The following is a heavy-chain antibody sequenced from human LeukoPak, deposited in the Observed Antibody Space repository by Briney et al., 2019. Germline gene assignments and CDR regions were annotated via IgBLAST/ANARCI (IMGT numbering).Heavy chain of an antibody. J-gene: IGHJ1*01. CDR3: AKGGGTSNYVPLIH. D-gene: IGHD3-10*01. V-gene: IGHV3-23*01. Sequence: GGSLRLSCAASGFAFSSYAMTWVRQAPGKGLEWGSIISGSDGATYYADSVKGRFTIHRDNSQNKVYLHMNSLRVEDTAMYSCAKGGGTSNYVPLIHWGQGTLVTVSS. CDR1: GFAFSSYA. CDR2: ISGSDGAT.